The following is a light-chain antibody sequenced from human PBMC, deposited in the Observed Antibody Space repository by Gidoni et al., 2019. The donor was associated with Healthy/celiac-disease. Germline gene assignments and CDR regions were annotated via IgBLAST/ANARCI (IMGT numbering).Light chain of an antibody. V-gene: IGKV3D-20*01. CDR2: DAS. Sequence: EDELTQTPATLSLSPGERANLSGGASQRVSSSYLAWYQQKPGLAPRLLIYDASSRATGIPSRFSGSGSGTDFTLTISSLEPEDFAVYYCQQYGSSSWTFGQGTKVEIK. CDR1: QRVSSSY. J-gene: IGKJ1*01. CDR3: QQYGSSSWT.